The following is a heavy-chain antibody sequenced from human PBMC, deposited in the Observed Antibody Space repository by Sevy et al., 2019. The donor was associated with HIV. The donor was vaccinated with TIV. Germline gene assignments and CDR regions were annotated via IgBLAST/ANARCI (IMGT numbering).Heavy chain of an antibody. Sequence: GGSLRLSCTASGFSFSTYRMNWVRQAPGKGLEWVASMRYSSNYIDYADSLKGRFTISRDNAKNSLFLQMNSLSAEDTAVYYCARAYGSGSWEAFDVWGQGTMVTVSS. V-gene: IGHV3-21*01. CDR2: MRYSSNYI. D-gene: IGHD3-10*01. CDR3: ARAYGSGSWEAFDV. CDR1: GFSFSTYR. J-gene: IGHJ3*01.